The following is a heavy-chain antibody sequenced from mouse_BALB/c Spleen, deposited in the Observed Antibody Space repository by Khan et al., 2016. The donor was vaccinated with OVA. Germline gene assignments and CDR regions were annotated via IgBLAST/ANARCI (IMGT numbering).Heavy chain of an antibody. Sequence: QVQLKQSGAELARPGASVRMSCKASGYTFTSNTMHWVKERPGQGLEWIGYINPRSGYTNYNQNFKDKATLTADKSSSTAYMQLSSLTSEDSAVYYCARRKTGYTMDYWGQGTSVTVSS. CDR1: GYTFTSNT. V-gene: IGHV1-4*01. CDR2: INPRSGYT. J-gene: IGHJ4*01. CDR3: ARRKTGYTMDY.